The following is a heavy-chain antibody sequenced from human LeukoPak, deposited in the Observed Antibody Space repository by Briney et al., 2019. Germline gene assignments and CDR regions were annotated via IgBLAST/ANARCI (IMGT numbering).Heavy chain of an antibody. CDR3: ARAVAGYFDY. CDR2: LSYDGSNK. CDR1: GFTFSSYA. D-gene: IGHD6-19*01. J-gene: IGHJ4*02. V-gene: IGHV3-30-3*01. Sequence: GRSLRLSCAASGFTFSSYAMHWVRQAPGKGLEWVAVLSYDGSNKYYADSVKGRFTISRDSSKNTLYLQMNSLRAEDTAVYYCARAVAGYFDYWGQGTLVTVSS.